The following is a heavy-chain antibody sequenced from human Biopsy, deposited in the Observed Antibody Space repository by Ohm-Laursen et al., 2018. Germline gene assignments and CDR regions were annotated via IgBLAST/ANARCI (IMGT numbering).Heavy chain of an antibody. CDR3: ARGSNEYGGLYFPH. D-gene: IGHD4-23*01. J-gene: IGHJ1*01. CDR1: GGSFTGHY. CDR2: ISYTGYT. Sequence: TLSLTCTVSGGSFTGHYWSWIRQPPGKGLEWIGHISYTGYTSYNASLKSRVTIPVDTSRNHFSLRLSSLTAADTAVYYCARGSNEYGGLYFPHWGQGTLVTVSS. V-gene: IGHV4-59*11.